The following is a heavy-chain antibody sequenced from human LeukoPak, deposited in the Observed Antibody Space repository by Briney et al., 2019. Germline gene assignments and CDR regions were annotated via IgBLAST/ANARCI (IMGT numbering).Heavy chain of an antibody. D-gene: IGHD1-26*01. CDR3: ATHSLYSGTTLDN. CDR2: ISDNGVNT. V-gene: IGHV3-23*01. J-gene: IGHJ4*02. CDR1: GFTFSSYA. Sequence: GGSLRLSCAASGFTFSSYAMTWFRQAPGKGLEWVSTISDNGVNTYYADSVKGRFAISRDNSKNSLYLQMNSLRAEDTAIHYCATHSLYSGTTLDNWGQGSLVTVSS.